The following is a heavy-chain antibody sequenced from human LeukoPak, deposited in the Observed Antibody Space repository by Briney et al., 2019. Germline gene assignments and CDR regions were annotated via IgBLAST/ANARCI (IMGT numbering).Heavy chain of an antibody. J-gene: IGHJ4*02. CDR1: GFTFSSYA. V-gene: IGHV3-23*01. CDR3: AKIGLNDILTGYYDARGYFDY. D-gene: IGHD3-9*01. CDR2: ISGSGGST. Sequence: GGSLRLSCAASGFTFSSYAMSWVRQAPGKGLEWVSAISGSGGSTYYADSVKGRFTISRDNSKNTLYLQMNSLRAEDTAVYYCAKIGLNDILTGYYDARGYFDYWGQGTLVTVSS.